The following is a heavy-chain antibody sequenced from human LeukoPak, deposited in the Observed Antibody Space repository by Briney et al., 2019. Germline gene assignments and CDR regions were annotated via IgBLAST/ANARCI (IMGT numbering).Heavy chain of an antibody. Sequence: SETLSLTCTVSGGSISGSSYYWGWIRQPPGKGLEWIGSIYYSGSTYYNPSLKSRVTISVDTSKNQFSLKLSSVTAADTAVYYCARHESVTFWGQGTLVTVSS. CDR2: IYYSGST. CDR3: ARHESVTF. D-gene: IGHD2-21*02. CDR1: GGSISGSSYY. V-gene: IGHV4-39*01. J-gene: IGHJ4*02.